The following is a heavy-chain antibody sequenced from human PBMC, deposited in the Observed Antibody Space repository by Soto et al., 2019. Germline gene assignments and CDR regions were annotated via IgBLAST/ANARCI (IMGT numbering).Heavy chain of an antibody. V-gene: IGHV4-61*05. CDR1: GGSISSGGYY. J-gene: IGHJ4*02. CDR3: ARLYDNSHFVC. CDR2: LYYSGST. D-gene: IGHD5-12*01. Sequence: PSETLSLTCTVSGGSISSGGYYWSWIRQHPGKGLEWIGCLYYSGSTNYNPSLKSRVTILVDKSKNQVSLKLSSVTAADTAVYYCARLYDNSHFVCWGQGTLVTVSS.